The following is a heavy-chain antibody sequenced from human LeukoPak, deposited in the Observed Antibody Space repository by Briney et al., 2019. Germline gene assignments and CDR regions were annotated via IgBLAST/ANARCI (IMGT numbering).Heavy chain of an antibody. CDR3: ARSHTYTITSVHNFNYLEY. CDR1: GYTFTCYY. CDR2: INPKSGDT. J-gene: IGHJ4*02. D-gene: IGHD5-24*01. Sequence: ASVKVSCKTSGYTFTCYYMHWVRQAPGQNLEWMGWINPKSGDTNYAQKFQDRITMTRDTSLSTFYMELSSLRSDDAAIYYCARSHTYTITSVHNFNYLEYWGRGTLVTVSS. V-gene: IGHV1-2*02.